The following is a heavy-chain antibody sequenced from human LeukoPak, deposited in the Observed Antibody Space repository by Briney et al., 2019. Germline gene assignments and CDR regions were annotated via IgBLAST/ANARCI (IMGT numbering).Heavy chain of an antibody. V-gene: IGHV4-59*01. Sequence: PSETLSLTCTVSGGSISSYYWSWIRQPPGKGLEWIGYIYYSGSTNYNPSLKSRVTISVDTSKNQFSLKLSSVTAADTAVYYCARAHPGSWFDPWGQGTLVTVSS. CDR2: IYYSGST. J-gene: IGHJ5*02. CDR3: ARAHPGSWFDP. CDR1: GGSISSYY. D-gene: IGHD3-10*01.